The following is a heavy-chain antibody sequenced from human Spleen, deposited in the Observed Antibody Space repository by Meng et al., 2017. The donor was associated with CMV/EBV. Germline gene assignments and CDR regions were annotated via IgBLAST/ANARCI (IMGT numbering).Heavy chain of an antibody. CDR2: MNPNSGNT. V-gene: IGHV1-8*03. J-gene: IGHJ4*02. Sequence: TSYDINWVRQATGQGLEWMGWMNPNSGNTGYAQKFQGRVTITRNTSISTAYMELSSLRSEDTAVYYCARGHREVCSSTSCYAYYFDYWGQGTLVTVSS. CDR3: ARGHREVCSSTSCYAYYFDY. D-gene: IGHD2-2*01. CDR1: TSYD.